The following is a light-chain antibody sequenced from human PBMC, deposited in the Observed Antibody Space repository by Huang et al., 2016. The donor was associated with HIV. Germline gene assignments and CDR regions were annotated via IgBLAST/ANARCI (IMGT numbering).Light chain of an antibody. J-gene: IGKJ1*01. CDR2: DAS. Sequence: DIQMTQSPSSLSASLGDRVTITCRASQGIPNSLAWYRQKPWKAPKLLLYDASRLESGVPSRFSGSGSGTDYTLTISSLQPEDFATYYCQQYYSPPQTFGQGTKVEI. V-gene: IGKV1-NL1*01. CDR3: QQYYSPPQT. CDR1: QGIPNS.